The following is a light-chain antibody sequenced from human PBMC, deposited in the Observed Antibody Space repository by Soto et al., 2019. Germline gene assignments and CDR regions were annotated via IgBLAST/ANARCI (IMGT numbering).Light chain of an antibody. CDR3: HQYGRSPPVT. J-gene: IGKJ5*01. Sequence: ENVLTQSPGTLSLSPGERATLSCRASQSVSSSYLAWYQQKPGQAPRLLIYGASSRATGIPDRFSGSGSGTDFTLTISRLEPEDFAMYYCHQYGRSPPVTFGQGTRLEMK. V-gene: IGKV3-20*01. CDR1: QSVSSSY. CDR2: GAS.